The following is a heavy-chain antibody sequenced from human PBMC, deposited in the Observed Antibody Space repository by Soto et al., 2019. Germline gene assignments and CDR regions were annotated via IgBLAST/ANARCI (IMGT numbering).Heavy chain of an antibody. CDR2: INHSGIT. Sequence: SETLSLTCGVFSGSLTDHYWTWIRQTPGKGLEWIGEINHSGITDYNPSLKSRVTLSLDTSKNQFSLKVTALTAADTAVYYCARGKPSGYRFGPRNFFYYGMDVWGPGTTVTVPS. V-gene: IGHV4-34*01. CDR1: SGSLTDHY. D-gene: IGHD5-18*01. J-gene: IGHJ6*02. CDR3: ARGKPSGYRFGPRNFFYYGMDV.